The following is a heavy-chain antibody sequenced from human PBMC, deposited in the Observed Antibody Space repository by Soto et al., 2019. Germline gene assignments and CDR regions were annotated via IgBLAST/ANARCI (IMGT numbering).Heavy chain of an antibody. D-gene: IGHD2-21*02. CDR1: GFTFSNYA. V-gene: IGHV3-23*01. CDR3: AKHSGDWTYFDS. CDR2: LSGSGGGT. Sequence: EVQLLESGGGLVQPGGSLRLSCAASGFTFSNYAVSWVRQAPGQGLEWVSALSGSGGGTYYTDSVKGRFTISRDNSNDTLSLQMNSLRAEDTAVYYWAKHSGDWTYFDSWGQGILVTVSS. J-gene: IGHJ4*02.